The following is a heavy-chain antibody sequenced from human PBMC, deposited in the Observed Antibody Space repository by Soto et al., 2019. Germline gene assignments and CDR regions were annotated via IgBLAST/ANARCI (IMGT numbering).Heavy chain of an antibody. CDR1: GFIFSNYW. CDR2: INSDGSVS. Sequence: EVQLVESGGGLVQPGGSLRLSCAASGFIFSNYWMYWVRQAPGKGLEWVSRINSDGSVSSYADSVKGRLTISRDNVKNTLYLQMDSLRAEDTALYYCARGDCVGGTCYSLAGSFYYYMDVWGKGTTVTVFS. CDR3: ARGDCVGGTCYSLAGSFYYYMDV. D-gene: IGHD2-15*01. J-gene: IGHJ6*03. V-gene: IGHV3-74*02.